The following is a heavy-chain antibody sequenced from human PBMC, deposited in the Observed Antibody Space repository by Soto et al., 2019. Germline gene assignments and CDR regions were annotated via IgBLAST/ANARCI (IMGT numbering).Heavy chain of an antibody. Sequence: PGGSLRLSCAASGFTFNIYEINWVRQAPGKGLEWVSYISSGGSTMYYADSVRGRFTISRDNAKNSLYLQMNSLRAEDTAIYYCARDYGSNPGFDYWGQGTLVTVSS. V-gene: IGHV3-48*03. J-gene: IGHJ4*02. CDR1: GFTFNIYE. CDR2: ISSGGSTM. D-gene: IGHD4-17*01. CDR3: ARDYGSNPGFDY.